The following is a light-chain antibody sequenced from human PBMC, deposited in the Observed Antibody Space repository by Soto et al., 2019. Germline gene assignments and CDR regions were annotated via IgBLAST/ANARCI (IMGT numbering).Light chain of an antibody. CDR2: SNS. CDR3: SSYAGSNNV. V-gene: IGLV1-40*01. CDR1: NSSLGAGYD. Sequence: QSVLTQPPSVTGAPGQRVTISCTGTNSSLGAGYDVNWYQHSPGSAPKLLIYSNSNRPSGVPERFSGSKSGTSASLAITGLQAEDEAHYYCSSYAGSNNVFGTGTKLTVL. J-gene: IGLJ1*01.